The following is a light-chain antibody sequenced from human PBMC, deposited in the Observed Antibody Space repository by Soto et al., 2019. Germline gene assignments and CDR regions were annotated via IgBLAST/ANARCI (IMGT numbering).Light chain of an antibody. CDR1: QSVLYSSYNKSY. CDR2: WAS. J-gene: IGKJ5*01. Sequence: DIALTQSPDSLALSLGERATMNCKSSQSVLYSSYNKSYLAWYQVKPGRPPKLLFSWASTRESGVPDRFSGSESGTDFTLTISSLQAEDVAVYYCQQYYSTLITFGQGTRLEIK. V-gene: IGKV4-1*01. CDR3: QQYYSTLIT.